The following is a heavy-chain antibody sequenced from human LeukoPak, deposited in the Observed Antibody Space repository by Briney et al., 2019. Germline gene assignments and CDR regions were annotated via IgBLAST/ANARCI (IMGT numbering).Heavy chain of an antibody. CDR2: INPNIGGT. Sequence: ASVKVSCKASGYTFTGYYIHWVRQAPGQGLEWMGWINPNIGGTNYAQKFHGRVTTTRDTSISTAYMELSRLRCDHTAVYYCAREKVHGSGVFDYWGQGTLVTVSS. V-gene: IGHV1-2*02. D-gene: IGHD3-10*01. J-gene: IGHJ4*02. CDR1: GYTFTGYY. CDR3: AREKVHGSGVFDY.